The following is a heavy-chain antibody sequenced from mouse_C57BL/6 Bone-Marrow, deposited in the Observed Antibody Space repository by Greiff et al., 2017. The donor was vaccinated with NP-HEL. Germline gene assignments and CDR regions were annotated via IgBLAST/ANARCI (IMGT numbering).Heavy chain of an antibody. CDR2: INYDGSST. CDR3: AREDGSSWFAY. Sequence: EVKLVESEGGLVQPGSSMKLSCTASGFTFSDYYMAWVRQVPEKGLEWVANINYDGSSTYYLDSLKSRFIISRDNAKNILYLQMSSLKSEDTATYYCAREDGSSWFAYWGQGTLVTVSA. V-gene: IGHV5-16*01. J-gene: IGHJ3*01. CDR1: GFTFSDYY. D-gene: IGHD1-1*02.